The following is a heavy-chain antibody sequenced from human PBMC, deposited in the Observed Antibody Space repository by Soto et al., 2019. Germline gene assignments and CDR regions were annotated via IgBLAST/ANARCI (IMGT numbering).Heavy chain of an antibody. J-gene: IGHJ6*02. CDR3: ARGYGDSWQYYYYYYGMDV. Sequence: QVQLVQSGAEVKKPGASVKVSCKASGYTFTSYGISWVRQAPGQGLEWMGWISAYNGNTNYAQKLQGRVTMTTDTXXSXAXXELRSLRSDDTAVYYCARGYGDSWQYYYYYYGMDVWGQGTTVTVSS. CDR1: GYTFTSYG. CDR2: ISAYNGNT. V-gene: IGHV1-18*01. D-gene: IGHD4-17*01.